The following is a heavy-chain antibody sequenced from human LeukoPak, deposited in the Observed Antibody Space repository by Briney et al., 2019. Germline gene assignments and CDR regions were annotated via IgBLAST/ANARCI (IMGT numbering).Heavy chain of an antibody. V-gene: IGHV1-69*01. CDR3: ARRTAMDSYFDY. D-gene: IGHD5-18*01. J-gene: IGHJ4*02. CDR1: GGTFSSYA. CDR2: IIPIFGTA. Sequence: GFSVKVSCKASGGTFSSYAISWVRQAPGQGLEWMGGIIPIFGTANYAQKFQGRVTITADESTSTAYMELSSLRSEDTAVYYCARRTAMDSYFDYWGQGTLVTVSS.